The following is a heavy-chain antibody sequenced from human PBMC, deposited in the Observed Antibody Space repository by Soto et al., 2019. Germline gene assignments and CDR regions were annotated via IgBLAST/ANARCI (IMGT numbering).Heavy chain of an antibody. J-gene: IGHJ6*02. CDR3: ARGGAARHYGMDV. CDR2: IDPSDSYT. CDR1: GYSFTSYW. V-gene: IGHV5-10-1*01. Sequence: GESLKISCKGPGYSFTSYWISWVRQMPGKGLEWMGRIDPSDSYTNYSPSFQGHVTISADKSISTAYLQWSSLEASDTAMYYCARGGAARHYGMDVWGQGTTVTVSS. D-gene: IGHD6-6*01.